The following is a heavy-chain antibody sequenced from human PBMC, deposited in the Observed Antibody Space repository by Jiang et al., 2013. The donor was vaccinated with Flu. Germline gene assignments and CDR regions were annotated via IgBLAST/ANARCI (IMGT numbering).Heavy chain of an antibody. V-gene: IGHV4-4*07. CDR2: IYTSGST. J-gene: IGHJ6*02. D-gene: IGHD1-1*01. Sequence: LLKPSETLSLTCAVSGGSVSDYYWSWIRQPAGKGLECIGRIYTSGSTNYNPSLKSRVTLSVDTSKNQISLKLTSVTAADTAVYYCARGLLVHSHYYYGMDVWGQGTTVTVSS. CDR3: ARGLLVHSHYYYGMDV. CDR1: GGSVSDYY.